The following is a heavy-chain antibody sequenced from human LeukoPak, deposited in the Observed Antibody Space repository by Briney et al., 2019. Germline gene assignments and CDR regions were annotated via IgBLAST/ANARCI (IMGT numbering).Heavy chain of an antibody. CDR2: ISHDGSNK. CDR3: ARGRRFGEPSPLLDV. Sequence: GGSLRLSCAASGFTFSSYAMHWVRLAPGKGLEWVAVISHDGSNKYYADSVKGRFTISRDNSKNTLYLQMNSLRAEDTAVYYCARGRRFGEPSPLLDVWGKGTTVTVSS. D-gene: IGHD3-10*01. CDR1: GFTFSSYA. V-gene: IGHV3-30*04. J-gene: IGHJ6*04.